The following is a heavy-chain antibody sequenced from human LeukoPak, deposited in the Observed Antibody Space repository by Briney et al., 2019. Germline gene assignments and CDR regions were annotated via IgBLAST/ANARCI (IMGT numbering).Heavy chain of an antibody. V-gene: IGHV3-23*01. Sequence: GGSLRLSCAASGFTFSSYAMSWVRQAPGKGLEWASAISGSGGSTYYADSVKGRFTISRDNSKNTLYLQMNSLRAEDTAVYYCATLIGYDSSGYYGIDYWGQGTLVTVSS. J-gene: IGHJ4*02. CDR1: GFTFSSYA. D-gene: IGHD3-22*01. CDR2: ISGSGGST. CDR3: ATLIGYDSSGYYGIDY.